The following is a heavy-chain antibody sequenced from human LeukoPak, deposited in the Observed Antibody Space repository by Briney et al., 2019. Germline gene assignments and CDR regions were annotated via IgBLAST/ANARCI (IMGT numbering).Heavy chain of an antibody. CDR2: IYSGGST. V-gene: IGHV3-53*01. J-gene: IGHJ4*02. Sequence: GGSLRLSCAASGFTVSSNYMSWVRQAPGKGLEWVSVIYSGGSTYYADSVKGRFTIPRDNSKNTLYLQMNSLRAEDTAVYYCARMRWFGELYYFDYWGQGTLVTVSS. CDR3: ARMRWFGELYYFDY. D-gene: IGHD3-10*01. CDR1: GFTVSSNY.